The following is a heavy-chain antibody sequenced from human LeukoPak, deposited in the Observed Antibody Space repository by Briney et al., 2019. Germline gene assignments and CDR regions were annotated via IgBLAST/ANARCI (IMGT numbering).Heavy chain of an antibody. J-gene: IGHJ6*02. CDR1: GFTFSSYA. Sequence: GGSLRLSCAASGFTFSSYAMHWVRQAPAKGLQWVAVISYDGSSKYYTNSVKGRFTISRDNSKNTLYLQMNTLRADDTAVYFCARDLMATIYYYYGMDVWGRGTAVTVSS. V-gene: IGHV3-30-3*01. CDR3: ARDLMATIYYYYGMDV. CDR2: ISYDGSSK. D-gene: IGHD5-24*01.